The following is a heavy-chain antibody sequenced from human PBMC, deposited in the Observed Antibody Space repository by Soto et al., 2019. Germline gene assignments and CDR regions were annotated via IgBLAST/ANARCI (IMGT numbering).Heavy chain of an antibody. J-gene: IGHJ6*03. D-gene: IGHD3-3*01. CDR3: ARGRPLLYWSLGYMDV. CDR1: GFTFSSYA. V-gene: IGHV3-64*01. Sequence: GGSLRLSCSASGFTFSSYAMHWVRQAPGKGLEYVSAISSSGGSTYYANSVKGRFTISRDNSKNTLYLQMGSLRAEDMAVYYCARGRPLLYWSLGYMDVWGKGTTVTVSS. CDR2: ISSSGGST.